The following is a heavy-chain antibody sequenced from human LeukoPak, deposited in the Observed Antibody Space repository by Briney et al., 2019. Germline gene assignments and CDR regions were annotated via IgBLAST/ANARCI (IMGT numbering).Heavy chain of an antibody. V-gene: IGHV1-2*04. Sequence: GASVNVSCKASGYTFTGYYMHWVRQAPGQGLEWMGWINPNSGGTNYAQKFQGWVTMTRDTSISTAYMELSRLRSDDTAVYYCARDGGVGARAFDYWGQGTLVTVSS. D-gene: IGHD1-26*01. J-gene: IGHJ4*02. CDR1: GYTFTGYY. CDR2: INPNSGGT. CDR3: ARDGGVGARAFDY.